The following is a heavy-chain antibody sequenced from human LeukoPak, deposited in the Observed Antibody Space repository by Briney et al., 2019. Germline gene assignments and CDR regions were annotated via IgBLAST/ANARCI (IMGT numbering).Heavy chain of an antibody. D-gene: IGHD1-26*01. CDR3: ATDLGGANWFDP. Sequence: SETLSLTCTVSGGSISSDYWSWVRQPPGKGLEWIGYIYYSGSTNYNPSPKSRVTISVDTSNNQFSLKLSSATAADTAVYYCATDLGGANWFDPWGQGTLVTVSS. V-gene: IGHV4-59*01. CDR1: GGSISSDY. CDR2: IYYSGST. J-gene: IGHJ5*02.